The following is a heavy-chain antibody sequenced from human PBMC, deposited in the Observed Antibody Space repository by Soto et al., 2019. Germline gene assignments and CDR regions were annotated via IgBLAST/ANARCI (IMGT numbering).Heavy chain of an antibody. CDR1: GFTFSSYG. CDR2: IWYDGSNK. V-gene: IGHV3-33*01. D-gene: IGHD4-17*01. Sequence: LRLSCAASGFTFSSYGMHWVRQAPGKGLEWVAVIWYDGSNKYYADSVKGRFTISRDNSKNTLYLQMNSLRAEDTAVYYCARDLSLDGDNGPGYYYYYYGMDVWGQGTTVTVSS. CDR3: ARDLSLDGDNGPGYYYYYYGMDV. J-gene: IGHJ6*02.